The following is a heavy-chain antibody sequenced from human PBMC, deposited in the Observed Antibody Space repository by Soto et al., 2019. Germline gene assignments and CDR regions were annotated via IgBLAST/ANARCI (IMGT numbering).Heavy chain of an antibody. CDR1: GFTFSSYG. J-gene: IGHJ4*02. D-gene: IGHD6-19*01. CDR3: ATLTRIAVADYFDY. Sequence: SLRLSCAASGFTFSSYGMSWVRQAPGKGLEWVSAISGSGGSTYYADSVKGRFTISRDNSKNTLYLQMNSLRAEDTAVYYCATLTRIAVADYFDYWGQRTLVTVSS. CDR2: ISGSGGST. V-gene: IGHV3-23*01.